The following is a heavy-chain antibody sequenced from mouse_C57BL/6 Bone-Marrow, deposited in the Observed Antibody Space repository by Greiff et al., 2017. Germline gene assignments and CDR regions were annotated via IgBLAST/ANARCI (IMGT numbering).Heavy chain of an antibody. J-gene: IGHJ2*01. V-gene: IGHV1-55*01. Sequence: QVQLQQSGAELVKPGASVKMSCKASGYTFTSYWITWVKQRPGQGLEWIGDLYPGSGSTNYNEKFKSKATLTVDTSSSTAYMQLSSLTSEDSAVYYCARWRGLGDYFDYWGQGTTLTVSS. CDR3: ARWRGLGDYFDY. CDR2: LYPGSGST. CDR1: GYTFTSYW. D-gene: IGHD4-1*01.